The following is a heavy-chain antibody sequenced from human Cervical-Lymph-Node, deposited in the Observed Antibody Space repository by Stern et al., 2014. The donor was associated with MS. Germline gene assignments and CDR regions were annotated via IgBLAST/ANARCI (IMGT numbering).Heavy chain of an antibody. CDR2: VYYDGSNK. V-gene: IGHV3-33*01. CDR1: GFTFSDYG. J-gene: IGHJ4*02. Sequence: QVQLVQSGGGVVQPGRSLRLSCAASGFTFSDYGMHWVRQAPGKGLEWVAVVYYDGSNKYYADSVKGRFTISRDNSKNTLSLQMNSLRAEDTAVYYCATERYWGQGTLVTVSS. CDR3: ATERY.